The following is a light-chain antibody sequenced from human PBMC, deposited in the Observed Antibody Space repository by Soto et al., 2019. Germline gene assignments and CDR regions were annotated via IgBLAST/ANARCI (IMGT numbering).Light chain of an antibody. V-gene: IGLV2-14*01. CDR1: SSDVGGYNY. Sequence: QSALTQPASVSGSPGQSITISCTGTSSDVGGYNYVSWYQQHPGKAPKLMIYDVSNRPSGVSNRFSGSKSGNTASLTISGLQAEDEADYNSSPYTSSSPPNVFGPGTKLTVL. CDR2: DVS. J-gene: IGLJ1*01. CDR3: SPYTSSSPPNV.